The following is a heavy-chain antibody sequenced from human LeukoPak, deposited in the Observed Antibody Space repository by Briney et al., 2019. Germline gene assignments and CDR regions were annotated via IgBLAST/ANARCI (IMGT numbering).Heavy chain of an antibody. CDR2: ISAYNGNT. V-gene: IGHV1-18*01. J-gene: IGHJ4*02. CDR1: GGTFSSSS. CDR3: ARAPIRVNTVVVVAAYNDY. Sequence: ASVKVSCKASGGTFSSSSISWVRQAPGQGLEWMGWISAYNGNTNYAQKLQGRVTMTTDTSTSTAYMELRSLRSDDTAVYYCARAPIRVNTVVVVAAYNDYWGQGTLVTVSS. D-gene: IGHD2-15*01.